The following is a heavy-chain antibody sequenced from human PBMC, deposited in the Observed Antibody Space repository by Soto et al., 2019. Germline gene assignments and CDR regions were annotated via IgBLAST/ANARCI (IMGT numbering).Heavy chain of an antibody. CDR3: ARNSYYYGSGSDY. Sequence: TSETLSLTCTVSGVSIRSGDYYWSWIRQPPGKGLEWIGYIYYSGSTYYNPSLKSRVTISVDTSKNQFSLKLSSVTAADTAVYYCARNSYYYGSGSDYWGQGTLVTVSS. J-gene: IGHJ4*02. CDR2: IYYSGST. D-gene: IGHD3-10*01. V-gene: IGHV4-30-4*01. CDR1: GVSIRSGDYY.